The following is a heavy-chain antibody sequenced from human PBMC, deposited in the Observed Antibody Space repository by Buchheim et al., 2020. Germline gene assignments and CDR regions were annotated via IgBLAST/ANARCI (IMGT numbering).Heavy chain of an antibody. CDR3: ARSMGAILDY. CDR1: EFTLSHYW. J-gene: IGHJ4*02. Sequence: EVQLVESGGGLVQPGGSLRLFCAASEFTLSHYWMHWVRQVPGKEPVWVSRMNSDGSTITYADSVRGRFTISRDNAQNTLYLEMTSLRVDDTAVYYCARSMGAILDYWGQG. CDR2: MNSDGSTI. D-gene: IGHD6-6*01. V-gene: IGHV3-74*03.